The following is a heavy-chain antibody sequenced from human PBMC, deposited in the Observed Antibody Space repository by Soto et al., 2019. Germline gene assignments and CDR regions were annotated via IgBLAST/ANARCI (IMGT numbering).Heavy chain of an antibody. CDR3: ARGRYYDFWSGYPYYYGMDV. J-gene: IGHJ6*02. V-gene: IGHV1-3*01. CDR1: GYTFTSYA. D-gene: IGHD3-3*01. CDR2: INAGNGNT. Sequence: ASVKVSCKASGYTFTSYAMHWVRQAPGQRLEWMGWINAGNGNTKYSQKFQGRVTITKDTSASTAYMELSSLRSEDTAVYYCARGRYYDFWSGYPYYYGMDVWGQGTTVTVSS.